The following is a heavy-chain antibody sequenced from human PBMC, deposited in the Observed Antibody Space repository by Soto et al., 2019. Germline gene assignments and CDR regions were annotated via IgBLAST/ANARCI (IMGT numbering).Heavy chain of an antibody. V-gene: IGHV1-69*01. J-gene: IGHJ5*02. CDR3: ARAHRYDFWSGYRRFDP. CDR1: GGTFSSYA. CDR2: IIPIFGTA. D-gene: IGHD3-3*01. Sequence: QVQLVQSGAEVKKPGSSVKVSCKAYGGTFSSYAISWVRQAPGQGLEWMGGIIPIFGTANYAQKFQGRVTITADESTSTAYMELSSLRSEDTAVYYCARAHRYDFWSGYRRFDPWGQGTLVTVSS.